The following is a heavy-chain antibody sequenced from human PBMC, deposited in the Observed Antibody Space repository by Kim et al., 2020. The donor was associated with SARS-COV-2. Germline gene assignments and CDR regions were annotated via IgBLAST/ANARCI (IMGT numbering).Heavy chain of an antibody. D-gene: IGHD3-3*01. V-gene: IGHV3-74*01. CDR2: INSDGSST. CDR1: GFTFSSYW. J-gene: IGHJ3*02. Sequence: GGSLRLSCAASGFTFSSYWMHWVRQAPGKGLVWVSRINSDGSSTSYADSVKGRFTISRDNAKNTLYLQMNSLRAEDTAVYYCARGRYGFWSGYWADDAFDIWGQGTMVTVSS. CDR3: ARGRYGFWSGYWADDAFDI.